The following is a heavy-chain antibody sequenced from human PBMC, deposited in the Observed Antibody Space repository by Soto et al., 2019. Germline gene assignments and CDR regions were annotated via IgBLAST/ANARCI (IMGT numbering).Heavy chain of an antibody. Sequence: SETLSLTCTVSGGSISSYYWSRIRQPPGKGLEWIGYIYYSGSTNYNPSLKSRVTISVDTSKNQFSLKLSSVTAADTAVYYCARYSSSVRYYFDYWGQGTLVTVSS. J-gene: IGHJ4*02. D-gene: IGHD6-6*01. CDR2: IYYSGST. CDR1: GGSISSYY. CDR3: ARYSSSVRYYFDY. V-gene: IGHV4-59*01.